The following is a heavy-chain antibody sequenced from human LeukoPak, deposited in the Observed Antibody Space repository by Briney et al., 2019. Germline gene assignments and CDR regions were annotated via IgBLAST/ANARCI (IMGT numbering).Heavy chain of an antibody. V-gene: IGHV3-7*05. CDR3: ARFNGWGWFDP. Sequence: PGGSLRLSCAASAFTFSDSWMTWVRQAPGKGLEWVASIKQDGSEKYYVDSVKGRFTISRDNAKNSVCLQMNSLRAEDTAVYYCARFNGWGWFDPWGQGTLVTVSS. CDR2: IKQDGSEK. D-gene: IGHD7-27*01. CDR1: AFTFSDSW. J-gene: IGHJ5*02.